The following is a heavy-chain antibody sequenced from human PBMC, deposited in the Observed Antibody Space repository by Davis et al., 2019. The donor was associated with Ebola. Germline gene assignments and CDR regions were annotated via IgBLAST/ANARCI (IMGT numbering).Heavy chain of an antibody. J-gene: IGHJ6*02. CDR1: GFTFSSYA. D-gene: IGHD6-13*01. CDR3: ARDAGTWETPKQLVRGQYYYYGMDV. Sequence: GGSLRLSCAASGFTFSSYAMHWVRQAPGKGLEWVAVISYDGSNKYYADSVKGRFTISRDNSKKTLYLQMNSLRAEDTAVYYCARDAGTWETPKQLVRGQYYYYGMDVWGQGTTVTVSS. V-gene: IGHV3-30-3*01. CDR2: ISYDGSNK.